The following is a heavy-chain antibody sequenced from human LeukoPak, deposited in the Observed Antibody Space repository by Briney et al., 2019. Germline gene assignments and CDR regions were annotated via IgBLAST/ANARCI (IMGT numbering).Heavy chain of an antibody. Sequence: ASVKVSCKASGYTFTGYYMHWVRQAPGQGLEWMGWINPNSGGTNYAQKFQGRVTMTRDTSISPAYMELSMLRSDDTAVYYCAFIPPRGYSYDFGYGDYLWGQGTLVTVSS. V-gene: IGHV1-2*02. CDR1: GYTFTGYY. J-gene: IGHJ4*02. CDR3: AFIPPRGYSYDFGYGDYL. D-gene: IGHD5-18*01. CDR2: INPNSGGT.